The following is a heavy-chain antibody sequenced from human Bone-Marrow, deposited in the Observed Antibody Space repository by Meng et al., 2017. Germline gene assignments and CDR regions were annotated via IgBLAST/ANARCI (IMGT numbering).Heavy chain of an antibody. CDR3: ARAVLTKLNFDY. Sequence: VRVGAEGKKTWPSVKCSLQASRYNFTGYYMHWVLQAPGQGLEWMGRINPNSGGTNYAQKFQGRVTMTRDTSISTAYMELSRLRSDDTAVYYCARAVLTKLNFDYWGQGTLVTVSS. D-gene: IGHD3-9*01. V-gene: IGHV1-2*06. J-gene: IGHJ4*02. CDR2: INPNSGGT. CDR1: RYNFTGYY.